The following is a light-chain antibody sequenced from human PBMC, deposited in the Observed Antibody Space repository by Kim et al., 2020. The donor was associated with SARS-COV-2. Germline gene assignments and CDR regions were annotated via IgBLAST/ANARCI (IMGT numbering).Light chain of an antibody. J-gene: IGLJ3*02. V-gene: IGLV3-19*01. Sequence: SSELTQDPAVSVALGQTVTITCQGDSLRGYYASWFQQKSGQAPILVIYGDKNRPSGIPDRFSGSGSGNTASLTITGAQGEDEADYYCNSRDSSGNHVLFGGGTKLTVL. CDR3: NSRDSSGNHVL. CDR1: SLRGYY. CDR2: GDK.